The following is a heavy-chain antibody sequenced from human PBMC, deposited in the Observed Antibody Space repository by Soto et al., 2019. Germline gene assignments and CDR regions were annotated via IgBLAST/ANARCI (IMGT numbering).Heavy chain of an antibody. Sequence: SETLSLTCAVYGGSFSGYYWSWIRQPPGKGLEWIGEINHSGSTNYNPSLKSRVTISVDTSKNQFSLKLSSVTAADTAVYYCARSAKPRAGAGKVYGMDVWGQGTTVTVSS. V-gene: IGHV4-34*01. CDR3: ARSAKPRAGAGKVYGMDV. J-gene: IGHJ6*02. D-gene: IGHD6-19*01. CDR1: GGSFSGYY. CDR2: INHSGST.